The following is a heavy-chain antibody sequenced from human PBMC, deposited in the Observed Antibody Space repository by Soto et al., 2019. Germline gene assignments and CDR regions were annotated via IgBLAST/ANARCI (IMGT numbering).Heavy chain of an antibody. CDR2: ISSSSSYT. CDR1: GFTFSDYY. Sequence: GGSLRLSCAASGFTFSDYYMSWIRQAPGKGLEWVSYISSSSSYTNYADSVKGRFTISRDNAKNSLYLQMNSLRAEDTAVYYCPRSVSHSSGYYYRGVRWFDPWGQGTLVTVSP. V-gene: IGHV3-11*06. D-gene: IGHD3-22*01. CDR3: PRSVSHSSGYYYRGVRWFDP. J-gene: IGHJ5*02.